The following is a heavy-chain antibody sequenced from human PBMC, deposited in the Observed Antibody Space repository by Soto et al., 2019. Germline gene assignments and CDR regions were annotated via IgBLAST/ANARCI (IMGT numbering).Heavy chain of an antibody. CDR1: GFTFSSYA. V-gene: IGHV3-30-3*01. Sequence: QVQLVESGGGVVQPGRSLRLSCAASGFTFSSYAMHWVRQAPGKGLEWVAVISYDGSNKYYADSVKGRFTISRDNSKNTMYLQMNSLGAEDKAVYYCARDRENFWSGYYTEWAYYSDYWGQGTMGTVSS. CDR2: ISYDGSNK. CDR3: ARDRENFWSGYYTEWAYYSDY. D-gene: IGHD3-3*01. J-gene: IGHJ4*02.